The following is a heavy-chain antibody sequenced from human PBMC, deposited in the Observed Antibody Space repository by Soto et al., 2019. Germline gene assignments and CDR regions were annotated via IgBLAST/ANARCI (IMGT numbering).Heavy chain of an antibody. CDR3: ARSGGSSFHY. J-gene: IGHJ4*02. V-gene: IGHV4-61*01. CDR2: IYYSGST. Sequence: SETLSLTCTVSGGSVSSGSYYWSWIRQPPGKGLEWIGYIYYSGSTNYNPSLKSRVTISVDTSKNQFSLKLSSVTAADTAVYYCARSGGSSFHYWGQGTLVTVSS. CDR1: GGSVSSGSYY. D-gene: IGHD2-15*01.